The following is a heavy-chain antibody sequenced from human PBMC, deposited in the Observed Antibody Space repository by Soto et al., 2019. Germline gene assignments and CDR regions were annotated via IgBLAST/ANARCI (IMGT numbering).Heavy chain of an antibody. CDR2: ISYDGSNK. V-gene: IGHV3-30*18. J-gene: IGHJ6*02. CDR3: AKDGTGTTPPYYYGMDV. Sequence: PGGSLRLSCAASGFTFSSYGMHWVRQAPGKGLEWVAVISYDGSNKYYADSVKGRFTISRDNSKNTLYLQMNSLRAEDTAVYYCAKDGTGTTPPYYYGMDVWGQGTTVTVS. CDR1: GFTFSSYG. D-gene: IGHD1-7*01.